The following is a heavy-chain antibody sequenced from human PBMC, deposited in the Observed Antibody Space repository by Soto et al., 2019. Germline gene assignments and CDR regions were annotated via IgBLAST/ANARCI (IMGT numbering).Heavy chain of an antibody. Sequence: SETLSLTCAVYGGSFSGYYWSWIRQPPGKGLEWIGEINHSGSTNYNPSLKSRVTISVDTSKNQFSLKLSSVTAADTAVYYCARGRDYYDSSGLTQPHYCGMDVWGQGTTVTVSS. CDR1: GGSFSGYY. D-gene: IGHD3-22*01. J-gene: IGHJ6*02. CDR2: INHSGST. V-gene: IGHV4-34*01. CDR3: ARGRDYYDSSGLTQPHYCGMDV.